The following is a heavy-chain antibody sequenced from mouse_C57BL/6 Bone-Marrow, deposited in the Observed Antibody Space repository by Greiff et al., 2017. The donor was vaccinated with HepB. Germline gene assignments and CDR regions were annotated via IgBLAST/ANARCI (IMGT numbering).Heavy chain of an antibody. V-gene: IGHV12-3*01. D-gene: IGHD3-2*02. Sequence: VQGVESGPGLVKPSQSLFLTCSITGFPITSGYYWIWIRQSPGKPLEWMGYITHSGETFYNPSLQSPISITRDTSKNQFFLQLNSVTTEDTAMYYCAGDSSGYAMDYWGQGTSVTVSS. CDR1: GFPITSGYY. CDR3: AGDSSGYAMDY. J-gene: IGHJ4*01. CDR2: ITHSGET.